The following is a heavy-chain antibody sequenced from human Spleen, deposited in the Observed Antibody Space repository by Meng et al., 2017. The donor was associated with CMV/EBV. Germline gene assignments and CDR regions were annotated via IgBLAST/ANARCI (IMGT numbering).Heavy chain of an antibody. CDR3: ARGERDCSSTSCYPIYYGMDV. V-gene: IGHV1-69*05. CDR1: GGTFSSYA. Sequence: SVKVSCKASGGTFSSYAISWVRQAPGQGLEWMGGIIPIFGTANYAQKFQGRVTITTDESMSTAYMELSSLRSEDTAVYYCARGERDCSSTSCYPIYYGMDVWGQGTTVTVSS. J-gene: IGHJ6*02. D-gene: IGHD2-2*01. CDR2: IIPIFGTA.